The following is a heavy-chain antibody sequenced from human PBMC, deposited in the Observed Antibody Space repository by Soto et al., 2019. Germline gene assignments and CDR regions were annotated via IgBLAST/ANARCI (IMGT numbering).Heavy chain of an antibody. V-gene: IGHV3-21*01. D-gene: IGHD6-6*01. CDR2: ISSSSSYI. CDR1: GFTFISYS. CDR3: ARDEYSSSSGFDY. Sequence: GSLRLACAASGFTFISYSINFFGHSPGKGLEWVSSISSSSSYIYYADSVKGRFTISRDNAKNSLYLQMNSLRAEDTAVYYCARDEYSSSSGFDYWGQGTLVTVSS. J-gene: IGHJ4*02.